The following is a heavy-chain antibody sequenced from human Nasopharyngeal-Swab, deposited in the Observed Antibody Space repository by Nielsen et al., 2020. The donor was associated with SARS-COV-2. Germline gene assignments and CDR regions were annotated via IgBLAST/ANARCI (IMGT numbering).Heavy chain of an antibody. V-gene: IGHV3-30*18. J-gene: IGHJ4*02. D-gene: IGHD3-16*01. CDR1: GFTFSSYG. CDR3: AKDGGGLNNFDY. CDR2: ISYDGSNK. Sequence: SCAASGFTFSSYGMHWVRQAPGKGLEWVAVISYDGSNKYYADSVKGRFTISRDNSKNTLYLQMNSLRAEDTAVYYCAKDGGGLNNFDYWGQGTLVTVSS.